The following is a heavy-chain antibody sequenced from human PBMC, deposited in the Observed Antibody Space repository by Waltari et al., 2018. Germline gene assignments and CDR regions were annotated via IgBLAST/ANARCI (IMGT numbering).Heavy chain of an antibody. CDR1: GFTFSSYA. CDR2: IRGSGGTT. J-gene: IGHJ5*02. CDR3: AKDRIAAALNWFDP. Sequence: EVQLLESGGGLVQPGGSLRLSCAASGFTFSSYAMSWVRQAPGKGLGGGSVIRGSGGTTYYADSVKGQFTISRDNSKNPLYLQMNSLRAEDTAVYYCAKDRIAAALNWFDPWGQGTLVTVSS. V-gene: IGHV3-23*01. D-gene: IGHD6-13*01.